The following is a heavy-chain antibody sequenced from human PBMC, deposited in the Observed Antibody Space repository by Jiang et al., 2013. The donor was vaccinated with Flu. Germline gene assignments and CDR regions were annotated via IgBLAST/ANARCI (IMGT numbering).Heavy chain of an antibody. CDR3: ATQNFDH. V-gene: IGHV3-23*01. Sequence: VQLLESGGDLIQPGGSLRLSCAASGFTLSSYAMGWVRQAPGKGLEWVSTIRAGAGTTHYAHSVKGRFTISRDSSKNTLYLQMDSLRAEDTAVYYCATQNFDHWGQGTLVTVSS. CDR2: IRAGAGTT. J-gene: IGHJ4*02. CDR1: GFTLSSYA.